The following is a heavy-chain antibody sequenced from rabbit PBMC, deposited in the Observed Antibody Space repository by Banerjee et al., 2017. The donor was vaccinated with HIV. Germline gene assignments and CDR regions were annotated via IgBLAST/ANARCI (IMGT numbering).Heavy chain of an antibody. Sequence: QEQLEESGGDLVKPEGSLTITCTASGFSFSNKYVMCWVRQAPGKGLEWIACINTSTGNTVYASWAKGRFTISKTSSTTVTLQMTSLTGADTATYFCARFIDGRGVDSHFNLWGPGTLVTVS. D-gene: IGHD4-1*01. J-gene: IGHJ4*01. CDR3: ARFIDGRGVDSHFNL. CDR1: GFSFSNKYV. V-gene: IGHV1S45*01. CDR2: INTSTGNT.